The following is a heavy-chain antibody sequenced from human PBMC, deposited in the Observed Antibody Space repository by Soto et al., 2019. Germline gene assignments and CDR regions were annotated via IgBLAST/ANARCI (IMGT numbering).Heavy chain of an antibody. CDR1: GYTLSNNYG. CDR2: INSYNGVT. V-gene: IGHV1-18*01. J-gene: IGHJ4*02. D-gene: IGHD4-17*01. CDR3: ARDRQNYGSLDY. Sequence: VQLVQSGAEVKNPGASVKVSCRASGYTLSNNYGISWVRQAPGQGLEWMGWINSYNGVTNNARKFQDRVTLNTDASTTTAYMELRSLRSDDTAIYYCARDRQNYGSLDYWGQGTLVTVSS.